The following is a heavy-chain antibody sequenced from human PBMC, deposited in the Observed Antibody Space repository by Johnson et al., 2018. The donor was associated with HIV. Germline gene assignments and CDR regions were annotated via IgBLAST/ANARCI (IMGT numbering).Heavy chain of an antibody. D-gene: IGHD6-13*01. V-gene: IGHV3-66*01. J-gene: IGHJ3*02. Sequence: VQLVESGGGLVQPGGSLRLSCAASGFTVSSNYMSWVRQAPGKGLEWVSVIYSGGTTYYADSVQGRFTISRDNSNNTLYLQMNILSAADTDVYYWAKDPRSSSWYWDAFDIWGQGTMVTVSS. CDR3: AKDPRSSSWYWDAFDI. CDR1: GFTVSSNY. CDR2: IYSGGTT.